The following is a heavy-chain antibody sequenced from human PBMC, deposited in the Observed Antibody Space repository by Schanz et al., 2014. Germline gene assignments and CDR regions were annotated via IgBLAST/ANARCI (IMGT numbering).Heavy chain of an antibody. Sequence: EVQLVESGGGLVQPGGSLRLSCAASGFTFSTYWMSWVRQAPGKGLEWVANIKQDESERSYVESVKGRFTISRDNAKTSLYLQMHSLRAAATDVYSCARDKGGYYPFDYWGQGTLVTVSS. CDR3: ARDKGGYYPFDY. CDR1: GFTFSTYW. D-gene: IGHD3-3*01. CDR2: IKQDESER. J-gene: IGHJ4*02. V-gene: IGHV3-7*01.